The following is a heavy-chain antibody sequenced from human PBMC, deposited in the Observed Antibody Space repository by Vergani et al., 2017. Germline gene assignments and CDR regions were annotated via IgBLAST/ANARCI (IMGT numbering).Heavy chain of an antibody. Sequence: QVQLQESGPGLVKPSETLSLTCTVSGGSISSYYWSWIRQPAGKGLEWIGRIYTSGSTNYNPSLKSRVTMSGDTSKNQFSLTLSSVTAADTAVYYCAREGSSSWSHYYYGMDVWGQGTTVTVSS. CDR1: GGSISSYY. J-gene: IGHJ6*02. D-gene: IGHD6-13*01. CDR2: IYTSGST. V-gene: IGHV4-4*07. CDR3: AREGSSSWSHYYYGMDV.